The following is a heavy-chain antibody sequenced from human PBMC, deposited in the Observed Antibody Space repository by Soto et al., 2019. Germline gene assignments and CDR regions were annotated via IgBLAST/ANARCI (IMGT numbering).Heavy chain of an antibody. D-gene: IGHD6-19*01. J-gene: IGHJ4*02. V-gene: IGHV6-1*01. CDR3: ARGVAGTGFDL. Sequence: SQTLSLTCAISGDSVSSNTAAWNWIRSSPSRGLEWLGRTYYRSNWRHDYAVSVKSRIIVNPDTSKNHFSLQLNSVTPDDTAVYYCARGVAGTGFDLWGQGTQVTVSS. CDR2: TYYRSNWRH. CDR1: GDSVSSNTAA.